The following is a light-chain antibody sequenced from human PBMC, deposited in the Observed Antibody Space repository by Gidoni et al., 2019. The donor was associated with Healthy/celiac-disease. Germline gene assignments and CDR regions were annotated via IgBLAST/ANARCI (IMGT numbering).Light chain of an antibody. V-gene: IGKV3-15*01. J-gene: IGKJ1*01. Sequence: EILMTQSPATLSVSPGDIATLSCRASQSVSSNLAWYQQKPGQAPRLLIYGASTRATGIPARFSGSGSGTEFTLTISSLQSEDFAVYYCQQYNNWPRTFGQGTKVEIK. CDR3: QQYNNWPRT. CDR1: QSVSSN. CDR2: GAS.